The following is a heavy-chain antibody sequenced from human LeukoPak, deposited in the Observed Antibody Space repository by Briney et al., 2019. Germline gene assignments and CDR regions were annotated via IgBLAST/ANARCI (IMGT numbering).Heavy chain of an antibody. CDR1: GFTVSSNY. Sequence: GGSLRHSCAASGFTVSSNYMSWVRQAPGKGLEWVSVIYSGGSTYYADSVKGRFTISRDNSKNTPYLQMNSLRAEDTAVYYCATYRGFPVEYWGQGTLVTVSS. J-gene: IGHJ4*02. D-gene: IGHD3-10*01. CDR3: ATYRGFPVEY. V-gene: IGHV3-66*02. CDR2: IYSGGST.